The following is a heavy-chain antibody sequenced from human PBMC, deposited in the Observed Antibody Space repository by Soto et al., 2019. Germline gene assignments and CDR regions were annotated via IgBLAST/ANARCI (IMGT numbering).Heavy chain of an antibody. V-gene: IGHV3-48*02. Sequence: LGGSLRLSCAASGFTFISYSMNWVRQAPGKGLEWVSYISSSSTIYYADSVKGRFTISRDNAKNSLYLQMNSLRDEDTAVYYCAREGGNLNWFDPWGQGTLVTVSS. D-gene: IGHD1-26*01. J-gene: IGHJ5*02. CDR1: GFTFISYS. CDR3: AREGGNLNWFDP. CDR2: ISSSSTI.